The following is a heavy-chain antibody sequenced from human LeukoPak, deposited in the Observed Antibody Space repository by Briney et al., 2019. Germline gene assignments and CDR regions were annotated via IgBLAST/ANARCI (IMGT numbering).Heavy chain of an antibody. CDR1: GFTFSSYW. CDR3: ARAIVEDAFDI. Sequence: GGSLRLSCAAPGFTFSSYWMHWVRQAPGKGLVWVSRINSDGSSTSYADSVKGRFTISRDNAKNTLYLQMNSLRAEDTAVYYCARAIVEDAFDIWGQGTMVTVSS. CDR2: INSDGSST. J-gene: IGHJ3*02. V-gene: IGHV3-74*01. D-gene: IGHD3-22*01.